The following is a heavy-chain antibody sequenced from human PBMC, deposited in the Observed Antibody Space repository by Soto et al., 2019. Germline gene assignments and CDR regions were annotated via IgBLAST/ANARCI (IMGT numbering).Heavy chain of an antibody. D-gene: IGHD2-2*01. Sequence: QVTLKESGPVLVKPTETLTLTCTVSGFSLSNAGMGVSWIHQPPGKALEWLAHIFSNDERRFSTSLKNRLTISTYTFNSQVVLSMTNMYPVDTATYYCAQTEDGVRSRPPAGWFDALGQWTLVTVSS. J-gene: IGHJ5*02. CDR1: GFSLSNAGMG. V-gene: IGHV2-26*01. CDR3: AQTEDGVRSRPPAGWFDA. CDR2: IFSNDER.